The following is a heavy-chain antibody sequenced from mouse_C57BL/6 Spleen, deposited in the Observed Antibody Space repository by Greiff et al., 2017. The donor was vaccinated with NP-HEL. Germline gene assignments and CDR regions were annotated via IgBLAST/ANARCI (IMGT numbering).Heavy chain of an antibody. J-gene: IGHJ1*03. CDR2: ISGGGGNT. CDR3: ARRAGDWYFDV. CDR1: GFTFSSYT. V-gene: IGHV5-9*01. Sequence: EVQRVESGGGLVKPGGSLKLSCAASGFTFSSYTMSWVRQTPEKRLEWVATISGGGGNTYYPDSVKGRFTISRDNAKNTLYLQMSSLRSEDTALYYCARRAGDWYFDVWGTGTTVTVSS. D-gene: IGHD3-3*01.